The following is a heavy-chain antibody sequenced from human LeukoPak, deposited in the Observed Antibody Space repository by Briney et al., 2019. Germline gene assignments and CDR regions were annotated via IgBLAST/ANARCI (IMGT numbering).Heavy chain of an antibody. J-gene: IGHJ4*02. CDR3: TTLVGSLYY. V-gene: IGHV3-15*01. Sequence: PGGSLRLSCAASGFSFNNAWMNWVRQAPGKGPEWVGRIKSRSDGGTTDYAAPVKGRFTISRDDSKNTLYLQMNSLKSEDTAVYYCTTLVGSLYYWGQGTLVTVSS. CDR2: IKSRSDGGTT. CDR1: GFSFNNAW. D-gene: IGHD3-16*01.